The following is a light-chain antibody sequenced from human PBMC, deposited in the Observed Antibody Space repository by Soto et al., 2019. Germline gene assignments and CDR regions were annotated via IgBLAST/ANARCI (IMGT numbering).Light chain of an antibody. J-gene: IGKJ4*01. CDR2: GAS. CDR3: QQYGSSPLT. Sequence: EIVLTQSPGTLSLSPGERATLSCRASQSVSSSYLAWYQQKPGQAPRLLMYGASSRATGIPDRFSGSGSGTDFTLTISRLEPEEFAVYYCQQYGSSPLTFGGGTKVDIK. V-gene: IGKV3-20*01. CDR1: QSVSSSY.